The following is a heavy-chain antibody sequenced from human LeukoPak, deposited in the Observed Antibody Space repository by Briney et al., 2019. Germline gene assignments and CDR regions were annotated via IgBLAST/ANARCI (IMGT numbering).Heavy chain of an antibody. CDR2: IYYSGST. D-gene: IGHD3-22*01. CDR3: AREGLTMIVVVTPEVPHYFDY. J-gene: IGHJ4*02. CDR1: GGSISSYY. V-gene: IGHV4-59*12. Sequence: SETLSLTCTVSGGSISSYYWSWIRQPPGKGLEWIGYIYYSGSTNYNPSLKSRVTISVDTSKNQFSLKLSSVTAADTAVYYCAREGLTMIVVVTPEVPHYFDYWGQGTLVTVSS.